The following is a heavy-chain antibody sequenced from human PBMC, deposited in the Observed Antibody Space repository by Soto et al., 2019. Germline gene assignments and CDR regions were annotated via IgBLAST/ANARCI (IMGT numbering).Heavy chain of an antibody. CDR2: IDPSDSYT. CDR1: GYSFTSYW. J-gene: IGHJ6*02. D-gene: IGHD5-18*01. CDR3: ARVSRVLGYSYGSYYYYGMDV. V-gene: IGHV5-10-1*01. Sequence: PGDSLKISCKGSGYSFTSYWISWVRQMPGKGLEWMGRIDPSDSYTNYSPSFQGHVTISADKSISTAYLQWSSLKASDTAMYYCARVSRVLGYSYGSYYYYGMDVWGQGTTVTVSS.